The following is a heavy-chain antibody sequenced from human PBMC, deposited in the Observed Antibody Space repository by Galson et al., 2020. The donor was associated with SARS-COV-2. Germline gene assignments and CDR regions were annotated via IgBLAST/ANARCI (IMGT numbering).Heavy chain of an antibody. D-gene: IGHD2-2*01. CDR2: FDPEDGET. Sequence: ASVKVSCKVSGYTLTELSMHWVRQAPGKGLEWMGGFDPEDGETIYAQKFQGRVTMTEDTSTDTAYMELSSLRSEDTAVYYCATGPSIVVVPAAKWVWFDHWGQGTLVSVS. CDR1: GYTLTELS. V-gene: IGHV1-24*01. J-gene: IGHJ5*02. CDR3: ATGPSIVVVPAAKWVWFDH.